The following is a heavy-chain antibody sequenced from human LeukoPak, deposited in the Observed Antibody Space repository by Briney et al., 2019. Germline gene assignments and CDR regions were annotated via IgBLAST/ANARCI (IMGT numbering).Heavy chain of an antibody. V-gene: IGHV5-51*01. CDR3: ARLDDSNGYYDGWFDP. CDR2: IYPGDSET. J-gene: IGHJ5*02. CDR1: GYRFINYW. Sequence: GESLKISCKGSGYRFINYWIGWVRQIPGKGLEWMGIIYPGDSETRYSPSFQGQVTISADKSISTAYLHWNSLEASDTAMFYCARLDDSNGYYDGWFDPWGQGTLVTVSS. D-gene: IGHD3-22*01.